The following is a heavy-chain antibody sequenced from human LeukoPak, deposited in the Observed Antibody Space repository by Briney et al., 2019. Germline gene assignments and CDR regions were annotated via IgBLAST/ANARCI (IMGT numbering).Heavy chain of an antibody. Sequence: GRSLRLSCAASGFTFSSYGMHWVRQAPGKELEWVAVISYDGSNKYYADSVKGRFTISRDNAKNSLYLQMNSLRAEDTAVYYCAREIVVVEVSYGMDVWGQGTTVTVSS. CDR3: AREIVVVEVSYGMDV. CDR2: ISYDGSNK. CDR1: GFTFSSYG. D-gene: IGHD3-22*01. J-gene: IGHJ6*02. V-gene: IGHV3-30*03.